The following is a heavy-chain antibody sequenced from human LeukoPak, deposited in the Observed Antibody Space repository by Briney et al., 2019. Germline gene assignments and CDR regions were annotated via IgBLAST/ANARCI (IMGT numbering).Heavy chain of an antibody. CDR1: GYSISSGYY. Sequence: PSETLSLTCAVSGYSISSGYYWGWIRQPPGKGLEWIGIIYHGGSTYYNPSLKSRVIISVDTSKNQFSLKMRSMTAADTAVYFCAKDGTGWYKGNRFDPWGQGTLVTVSS. V-gene: IGHV4-38-2*02. CDR2: IYHGGST. D-gene: IGHD6-19*01. J-gene: IGHJ5*02. CDR3: AKDGTGWYKGNRFDP.